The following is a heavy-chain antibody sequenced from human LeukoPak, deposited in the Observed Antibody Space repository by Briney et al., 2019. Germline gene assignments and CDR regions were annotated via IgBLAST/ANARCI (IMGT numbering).Heavy chain of an antibody. CDR1: GFTFSSYS. CDR2: ISSSSSTI. J-gene: IGHJ4*02. V-gene: IGHV3-48*01. Sequence: PGGSLRLSCAASGFTFSSYSMNWVRQAPGKGLEWVSYISSSSSTIYYADSVKGRFTISRDNAKNSLYLQMNSLRAEDTAVYYCASGWPPNYYDSSGYYPNWGQGTLVTVSS. CDR3: ASGWPPNYYDSSGYYPN. D-gene: IGHD3-22*01.